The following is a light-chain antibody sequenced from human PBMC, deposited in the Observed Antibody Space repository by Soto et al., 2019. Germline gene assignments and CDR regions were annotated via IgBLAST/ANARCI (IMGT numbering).Light chain of an antibody. V-gene: IGKV3-11*01. Sequence: EIVLTQSPATLSLSPGERATLSCRASQSVSRYLVWYQQKPGQAPRLLMYDASNRATGIPARFSGSGSGTDFTLTINSLEPEDFAVYYCQHRSNWPMYTFGQGTKLEIK. CDR3: QHRSNWPMYT. CDR2: DAS. J-gene: IGKJ2*01. CDR1: QSVSRY.